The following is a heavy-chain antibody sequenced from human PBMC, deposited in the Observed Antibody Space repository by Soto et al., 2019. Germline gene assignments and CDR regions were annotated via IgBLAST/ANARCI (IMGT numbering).Heavy chain of an antibody. J-gene: IGHJ4*01. V-gene: IGHV3-15*07. CDR3: STDSLFTGHLVSMDN. CDR1: GFDFSNAW. CDR2: IKSKIDGGTT. Sequence: PGGSLRLSCAGSGFDFSNAWINWVRQAPGKGLEWVGRIKSKIDGGTTDFAAPVKGRFAISRDDSRDMVYMEMYSLKTDDTAVYYCSTDSLFTGHLVSMDNWAHGTLVPVSS. D-gene: IGHD3-9*01.